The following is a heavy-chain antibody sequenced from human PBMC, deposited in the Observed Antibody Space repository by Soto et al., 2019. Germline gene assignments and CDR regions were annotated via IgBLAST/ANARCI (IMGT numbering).Heavy chain of an antibody. CDR2: IDWDDDK. CDR1: GFSLTTSGMC. CDR3: ARETTVTFGFDF. D-gene: IGHD4-17*01. Sequence: SGPTLVNPTQTLTLTCAFSGFSLTTSGMCVNWIRQPPGKALEWLARIDWDDDKYYRTSLKTRLTISKDTSKNRVVLTMTNMDPVDTATYCCARETTVTFGFDFWGLGTLVTVSS. V-gene: IGHV2-70*11. J-gene: IGHJ4*02.